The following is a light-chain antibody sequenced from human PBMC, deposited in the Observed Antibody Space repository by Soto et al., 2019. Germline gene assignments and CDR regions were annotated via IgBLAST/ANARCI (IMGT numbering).Light chain of an antibody. CDR2: DVS. V-gene: IGLV2-11*01. CDR1: SSDVGGYNY. Sequence: QSALTQPRSVSGSPGQSVTISCTGTSSDVGGYNYVSWYQQHPGKAPKLMIYDVSNRPSGVSNRFSGSKSGNTASLTISGLQAEDEADYYCCSYTSSTTPLFGGGTQLTVL. CDR3: CSYTSSTTPL. J-gene: IGLJ2*01.